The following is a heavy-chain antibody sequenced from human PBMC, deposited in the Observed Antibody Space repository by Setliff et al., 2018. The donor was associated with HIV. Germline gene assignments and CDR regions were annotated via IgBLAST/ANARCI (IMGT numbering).Heavy chain of an antibody. J-gene: IGHJ6*03. CDR3: GRGESTAVAPVPHYYYMDF. CDR2: INSGNGTT. CDR1: GYSISRYA. D-gene: IGHD6-19*01. V-gene: IGHV1-3*01. Sequence: ASVKVSCKASGYSISRYAMYWVRQAPGQRLEWMGRINSGNGTTKYSQDFQGRVTFSRDTSATTAYLELNSLTSQDTAVYYCGRGESTAVAPVPHYYYMDFWGEGTTVTVSS.